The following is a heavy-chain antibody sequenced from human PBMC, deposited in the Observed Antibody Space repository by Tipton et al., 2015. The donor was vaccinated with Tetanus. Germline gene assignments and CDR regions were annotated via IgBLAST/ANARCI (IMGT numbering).Heavy chain of an antibody. J-gene: IGHJ6*02. CDR3: ARDHGITWGGMGYYYGMDV. Sequence: TLSLTCTVSGDSLNNGDYYWSWIRQPPGKGLESIGYIYYSGSTYYNPSLKSRVTISVDTSKNQFSLRLSSVTAADTAVYYCARDHGITWGGMGYYYGMDVWGQGTTVTVSS. D-gene: IGHD3-16*01. V-gene: IGHV4-30-4*01. CDR2: IYYSGST. CDR1: GDSLNNGDYY.